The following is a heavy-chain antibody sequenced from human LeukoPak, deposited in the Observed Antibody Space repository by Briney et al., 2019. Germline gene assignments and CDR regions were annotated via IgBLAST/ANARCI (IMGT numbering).Heavy chain of an antibody. J-gene: IGHJ3*02. D-gene: IGHD1-26*01. Sequence: KASETLSLTCTVSGGSISSYYWSWIRQPAGKGLEWIGRIYTSGSTNYNPSLKSRVTMSVDTSKNQFSLRLNSVTAADTAVYYCARQPEGGSYIGAFDIWGQGTMVTVSS. CDR3: ARQPEGGSYIGAFDI. CDR1: GGSISSYY. V-gene: IGHV4-4*07. CDR2: IYTSGST.